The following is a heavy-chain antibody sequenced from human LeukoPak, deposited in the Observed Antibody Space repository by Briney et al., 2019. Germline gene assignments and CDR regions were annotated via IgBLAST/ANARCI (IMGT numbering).Heavy chain of an antibody. CDR1: GFTFSSYA. J-gene: IGHJ4*02. CDR2: ISGSGGST. CDR3: AKKGYYDGSGYYMYYFDH. Sequence: PVGSLRLSCAASGFTFSSYAMSWVRQAPGKGLEWVSAISGSGGSTYYADSVKGRFTISRDNSKNTLYLQMNSLRAEDTAVYYCAKKGYYDGSGYYMYYFDHWGQGTLVTVSS. D-gene: IGHD3-22*01. V-gene: IGHV3-23*01.